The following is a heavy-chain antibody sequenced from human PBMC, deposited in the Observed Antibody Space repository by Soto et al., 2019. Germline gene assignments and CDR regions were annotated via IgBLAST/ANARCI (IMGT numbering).Heavy chain of an antibody. D-gene: IGHD4-17*01. J-gene: IGHJ6*03. CDR1: GGSFSSYY. CDR2: INHSGST. Sequence: QVQLQQWGAGLLKPSETLSLTCAVYGGSFSSYYWSWIRQPPGKGLEWIGEINHSGSTNYNPSLKSRVTISVDTSKNQFSLKLTSVTAADTAVYYCARGGGTTVTPPYYYYYMDVWGKGTTVTISS. V-gene: IGHV4-34*01. CDR3: ARGGGTTVTPPYYYYYMDV.